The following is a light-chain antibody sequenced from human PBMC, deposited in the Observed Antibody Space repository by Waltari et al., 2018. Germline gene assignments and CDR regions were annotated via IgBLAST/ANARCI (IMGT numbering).Light chain of an antibody. CDR2: WAS. V-gene: IGKV4-1*01. J-gene: IGKJ1*01. CDR3: QQYYSTPWT. CDR1: QRVLYTSNNRNY. Sequence: DIVMTQSPDSLSVSRGERATINCKSSQRVLYTSNNRNYLAWFHQRPGQPPKMLIYWASTRKSGVPDRFSGAGSGTDFTLTISSLQAEDVGMYYCQQYYSTPWTFGQGTRVEIK.